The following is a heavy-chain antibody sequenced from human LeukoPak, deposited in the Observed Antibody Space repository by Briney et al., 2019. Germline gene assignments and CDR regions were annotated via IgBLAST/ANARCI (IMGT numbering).Heavy chain of an antibody. CDR1: GGSISSYY. V-gene: IGHV4-59*08. CDR2: IYYSGST. D-gene: IGHD3-3*01. J-gene: IGHJ6*02. Sequence: SVTLSLTCTVSGGSISSYYWSWIRQPPGKGLEWIGYIYYSGSTNYNPSLKSRVTISVDTSKNQFSLKLSSVTAADTAVYYCARTQNTIFGVVIPNYGMDVWGQGTTVTVSS. CDR3: ARTQNTIFGVVIPNYGMDV.